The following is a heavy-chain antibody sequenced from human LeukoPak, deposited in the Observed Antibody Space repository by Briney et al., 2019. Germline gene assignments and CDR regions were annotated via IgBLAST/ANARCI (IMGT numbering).Heavy chain of an antibody. V-gene: IGHV1-69*13. J-gene: IGHJ4*02. CDR3: AREVYSGYDKFDY. D-gene: IGHD5-12*01. Sequence: ASVKVSCKASGGTFSSYAISWVRQAPGQGLEWMEGIIPIFGTANYAQKFQGRVTITADESTSTAYMELSSLRSEDTAVYYCAREVYSGYDKFDYWGQGTLVTVSS. CDR2: IIPIFGTA. CDR1: GGTFSSYA.